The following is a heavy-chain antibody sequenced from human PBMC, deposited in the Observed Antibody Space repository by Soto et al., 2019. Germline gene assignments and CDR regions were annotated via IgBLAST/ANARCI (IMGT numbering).Heavy chain of an antibody. D-gene: IGHD6-6*01. CDR2: IYYSGST. CDR3: ARGEEQLGYFFYGIDD. CDR1: GGSISSYY. Sequence: PSATQPLSRAGSGGSISSYYWSWIRQPPGKGLEWIGYIYYSGSTNYNPSLKSRVTISVDTSKNQFSLKLSSVTAADTAVYYCARGEEQLGYFFYGIDDW. V-gene: IGHV4-59*01. J-gene: IGHJ6*01.